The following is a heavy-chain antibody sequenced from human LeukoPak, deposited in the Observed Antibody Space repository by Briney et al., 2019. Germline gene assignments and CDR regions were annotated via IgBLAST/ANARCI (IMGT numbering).Heavy chain of an antibody. J-gene: IGHJ6*02. CDR2: IYPGESDT. CDR3: ARLVGGGSYRTYYYGMDV. D-gene: IGHD1-26*01. V-gene: IGHV5-51*01. CDR1: GYSFTSYW. Sequence: PGESLKISRKGSGYSFTSYWIGWVRQMPGKGVEWMGIIYPGESDTRYSPSFQGQVTISADKSISTAYLQWSSLKASDTAMYYCARLVGGGSYRTYYYGMDVWGQGTTVTVSS.